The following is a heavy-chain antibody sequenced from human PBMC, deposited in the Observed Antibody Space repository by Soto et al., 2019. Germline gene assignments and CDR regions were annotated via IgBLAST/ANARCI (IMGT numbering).Heavy chain of an antibody. J-gene: IGHJ3*02. CDR2: IIPILGIA. D-gene: IGHD2-2*01. CDR1: GGTFSSYT. V-gene: IGHV1-69*04. Sequence: SVKVSCKASGGTFSSYTISWVRQAPGQGLEWMGRIIPILGIANYAQKFQGRVTITADKSTSTAYMELSSLRSEDTAVYYCAREGIVVVPAATRGAFDIWGQGTRVTVSS. CDR3: AREGIVVVPAATRGAFDI.